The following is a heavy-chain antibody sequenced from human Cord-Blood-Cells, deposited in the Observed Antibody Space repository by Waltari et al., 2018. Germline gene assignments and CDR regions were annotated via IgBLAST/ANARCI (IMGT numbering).Heavy chain of an antibody. V-gene: IGHV4-61*01. CDR3: ARVGIATAKTPSFDY. Sequence: QVQLQESGPGLVKPSETLSLTCTVSGGSVSSGSYYWSWIRQPPGKGLEWIGYIHYSGSTNYNPALKSRGTISVDTSKNQFSLKLSSVTAADTAVYYCARVGIATAKTPSFDYWGQGTLVTVSS. J-gene: IGHJ4*02. CDR2: IHYSGST. CDR1: GGSVSSGSYY. D-gene: IGHD6-13*01.